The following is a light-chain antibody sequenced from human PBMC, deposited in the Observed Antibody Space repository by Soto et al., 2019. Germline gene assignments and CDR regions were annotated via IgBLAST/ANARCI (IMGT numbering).Light chain of an antibody. CDR1: QSVSTW. V-gene: IGKV1-5*01. CDR3: LQYNSYSWT. CDR2: DAS. J-gene: IGKJ1*01. Sequence: DIQMTQSPSTLSASVGDRVTITCRASQSVSTWLAWYQQKPGKAPKLLIYDASSLESGVPSRFSGSGSGTEFTLTISSLQPGDFATYYCLQYNSYSWTFGQGTKVDIK.